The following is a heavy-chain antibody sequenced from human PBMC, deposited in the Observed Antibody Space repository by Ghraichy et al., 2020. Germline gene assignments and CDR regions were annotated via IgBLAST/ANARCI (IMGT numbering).Heavy chain of an antibody. J-gene: IGHJ6*02. V-gene: IGHV3-13*01. CDR3: VRAMAGTNIGNFRYYYGLDV. CDR2: IGTAGDT. Sequence: ETLSLTCAASGFTFSSYDMLWVRQLTGKGLEWVSTIGTAGDTYYSGSVKGRFTISRENGKTSLYLQMNSLRAEDTAVYYCVRAMAGTNIGNFRYYYGLDVWGQGTTVTVSS. D-gene: IGHD1-7*01. CDR1: GFTFSSYD.